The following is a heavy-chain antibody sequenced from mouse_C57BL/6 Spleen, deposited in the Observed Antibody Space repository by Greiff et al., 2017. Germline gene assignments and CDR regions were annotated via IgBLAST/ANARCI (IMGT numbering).Heavy chain of an antibody. V-gene: IGHV5-17*01. CDR3: ARTYGSSYRWYFDV. D-gene: IGHD1-1*01. CDR1: GFTFSDYG. Sequence: EVKLVESGGGLVKPGGSLKLSCAASGFTFSDYGMHWVRQAPEKGLEWVAYISSGSSTIYYADTVKGRFTISRDNAKNTLFLQMTSLRSEDTAMYYCARTYGSSYRWYFDVWGTGTTVTVSS. J-gene: IGHJ1*03. CDR2: ISSGSSTI.